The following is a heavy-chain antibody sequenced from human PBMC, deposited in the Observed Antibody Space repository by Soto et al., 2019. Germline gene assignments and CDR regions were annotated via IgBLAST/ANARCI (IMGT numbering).Heavy chain of an antibody. CDR3: ARQVTVRGDTQRYYFDY. CDR1: GCSISSSSYY. D-gene: IGHD3-10*01. J-gene: IGHJ4*02. Sequence: QLQLQESGPGLVKPSETLSLTCTVSGCSISSSSYYWGWIRQPPGKGLEWIGSLYYSGSTYYNPTLKSRVTISADTSKNQFSLKLTSVTAADTAVYYCARQVTVRGDTQRYYFDYWGQGTLVTVSS. CDR2: LYYSGST. V-gene: IGHV4-39*01.